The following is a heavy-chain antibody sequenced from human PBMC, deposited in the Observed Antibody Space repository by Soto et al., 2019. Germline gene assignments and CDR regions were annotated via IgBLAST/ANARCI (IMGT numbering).Heavy chain of an antibody. Sequence: PGGSLRLSCAASGFTFSSYSMNWVRQAPGKGLEWVSSISSSSSYIYYADSVKGRFTISRDNAKNSLYLQMNSLRAEDTAVYYCARVRSADRIAVAIALGYWGQGTLVTVSS. J-gene: IGHJ4*02. V-gene: IGHV3-21*01. CDR3: ARVRSADRIAVAIALGY. CDR1: GFTFSSYS. CDR2: ISSSSSYI. D-gene: IGHD6-19*01.